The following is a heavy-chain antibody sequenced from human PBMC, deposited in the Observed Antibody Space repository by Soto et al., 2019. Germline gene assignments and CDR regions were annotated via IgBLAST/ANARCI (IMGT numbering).Heavy chain of an antibody. CDR1: GYTFTSYY. V-gene: IGHV1-46*01. D-gene: IGHD3-22*01. Sequence: ASVKVSCKASGYTFTSYYMHWVRQTPGQGLEWMGIINPSGGSTSYAQKFQGRVTMTRDTSTSTVYMELSSLRSEDTAVYYCARDRFFVSYDSSGSYPNFDRWGQGTLVTVPS. CDR2: INPSGGST. J-gene: IGHJ4*02. CDR3: ARDRFFVSYDSSGSYPNFDR.